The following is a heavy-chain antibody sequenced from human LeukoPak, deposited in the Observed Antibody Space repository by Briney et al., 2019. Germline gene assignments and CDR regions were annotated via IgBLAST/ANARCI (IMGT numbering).Heavy chain of an antibody. D-gene: IGHD3-3*01. CDR1: GYTFTSYY. Sequence: ASVKVSCKASGYTFTSYYMHWMRQAPGQGLEWMGWISAYNGNTNYAQKLQGRVTMTTDTSTSTAYMELRSLRSDDTAVYYCAREGVHSTILDYWGQGTLVTVSS. CDR2: ISAYNGNT. CDR3: AREGVHSTILDY. J-gene: IGHJ4*02. V-gene: IGHV1-18*04.